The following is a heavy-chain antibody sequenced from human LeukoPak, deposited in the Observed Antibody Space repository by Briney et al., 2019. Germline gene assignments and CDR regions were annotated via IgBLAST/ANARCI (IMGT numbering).Heavy chain of an antibody. D-gene: IGHD3-10*01. J-gene: IGHJ4*02. V-gene: IGHV3-21*01. Sequence: GGSLRLSCAASGFTFSSYSMNWVRQAPGKGLEWVSSISSSSSYIYYADSVKGRFTISRDNAKNSLYLQMNSLRAEDTAVYYCARALLWFGELLGTDYWGQGTLVTVSS. CDR2: ISSSSSYI. CDR3: ARALLWFGELLGTDY. CDR1: GFTFSSYS.